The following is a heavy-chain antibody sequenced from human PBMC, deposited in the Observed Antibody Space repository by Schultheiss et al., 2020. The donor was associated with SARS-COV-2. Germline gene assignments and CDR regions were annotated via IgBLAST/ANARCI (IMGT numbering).Heavy chain of an antibody. CDR1: GGSISSGGYY. V-gene: IGHV4-31*01. D-gene: IGHD6-6*01. CDR2: IYYSGST. Sequence: SETLSLTCTVSGGSISSGGYYWSWIRQHPGKGLEWIGYIYYSGSTYYNPSLKSLVTISVDTSKNQFSLKLSSVTAADTAVYYCAREYSSSYYYYYYMDVWGKGTTVTVSS. J-gene: IGHJ6*03. CDR3: AREYSSSYYYYYYMDV.